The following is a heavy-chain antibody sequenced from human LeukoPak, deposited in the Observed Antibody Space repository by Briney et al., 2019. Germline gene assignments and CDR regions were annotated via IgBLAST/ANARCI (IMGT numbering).Heavy chain of an antibody. Sequence: GGSLRLSCTASGFTFSNYWMSWVRQAPGKGLEWVANIKQDGSEKYHEDSVKGRFTISRDNAKNSLYLQMNSLRAEDTAVYYCARDLAVDTTVVSDAYFDYWGQGALVTVSS. V-gene: IGHV3-7*01. CDR1: GFTFSNYW. CDR2: IKQDGSEK. D-gene: IGHD5-18*01. J-gene: IGHJ4*02. CDR3: ARDLAVDTTVVSDAYFDY.